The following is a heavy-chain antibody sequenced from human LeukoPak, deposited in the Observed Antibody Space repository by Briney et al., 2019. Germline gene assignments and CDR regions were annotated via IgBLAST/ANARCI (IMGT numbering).Heavy chain of an antibody. V-gene: IGHV3-30*18. CDR2: ISYDGSNK. J-gene: IGHJ6*02. D-gene: IGHD3-3*01. CDR1: GFTFSSYG. CDR3: AKDREQTYYDFWSGYYTPLYYYGMDV. Sequence: SGGSLRLSCAASGFTFSSYGMHWVHQAPGKGLEWVAVISYDGSNKYYADSVKGRFTISRDNSKNTLYLQMNSLRAEDTAVYYCAKDREQTYYDFWSGYYTPLYYYGMDVWGQGTTVTVSS.